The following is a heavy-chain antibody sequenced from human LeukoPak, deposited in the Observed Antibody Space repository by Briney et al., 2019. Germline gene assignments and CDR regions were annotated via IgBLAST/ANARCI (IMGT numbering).Heavy chain of an antibody. CDR2: MNPNSGNT. CDR3: ARVLELPYYYYYYMDV. J-gene: IGHJ6*03. V-gene: IGHV1-8*02. Sequence: ASVKVSCKASGYTFSGYYIHWVRQAPGQGLEWMGWMNPNSGNTGYAQKFQGRVTMTRNTSISTAYMELSSLRSEDTAVYYCARVLELPYYYYYYMDVWGKGTTVTISS. CDR1: GYTFSGYY. D-gene: IGHD3-10*01.